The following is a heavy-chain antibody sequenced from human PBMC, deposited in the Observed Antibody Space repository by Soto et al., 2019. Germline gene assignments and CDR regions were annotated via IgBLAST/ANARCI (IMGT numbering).Heavy chain of an antibody. CDR2: IYYSGST. D-gene: IGHD2-2*02. CDR1: GGSISSSSYY. Sequence: SETLSLTCTVSGGSISSSSYYWGWIRQPPGKGLEWIGSIYYSGSTYYNPSLKSRVTISVDTSKNQFSLKLSSVTAADTAVYYCARGEVVVVPAAIRIHRQNRYFDYWGQGTLVTVSS. V-gene: IGHV4-39*01. CDR3: ARGEVVVVPAAIRIHRQNRYFDY. J-gene: IGHJ4*02.